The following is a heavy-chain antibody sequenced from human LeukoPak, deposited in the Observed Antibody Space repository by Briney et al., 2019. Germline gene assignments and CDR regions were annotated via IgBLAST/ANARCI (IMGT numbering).Heavy chain of an antibody. J-gene: IGHJ4*02. D-gene: IGHD3-22*01. CDR3: AKDVDSSGYYLDY. CDR1: GFTFSSYA. CDR2: ISGSGGST. V-gene: IGHV3-23*01. Sequence: GGSLRLSCAASGFTFSSYAMSWVRQAPGKGLEWVSAISGSGGSTYYADSVKGRFTISRDNSKNTLHLQMNSLRAEDTAVYYCAKDVDSSGYYLDYWGQGTLVTVSS.